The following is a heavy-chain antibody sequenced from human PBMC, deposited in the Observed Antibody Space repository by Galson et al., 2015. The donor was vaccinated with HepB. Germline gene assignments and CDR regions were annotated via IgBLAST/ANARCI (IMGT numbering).Heavy chain of an antibody. Sequence: SVKVSCKASGGSFNSYAFTWVRQAPGQGLEWMGSILPSIHRVHYSQKFQGRVTITADTFTSTVYMELSSLSSEDTAVYFCARDSAYEAPYYAYWGQGTLVTVSS. V-gene: IGHV1-69*04. CDR3: ARDSAYEAPYYAY. D-gene: IGHD3-16*01. CDR2: ILPSIHRV. CDR1: GGSFNSYA. J-gene: IGHJ4*02.